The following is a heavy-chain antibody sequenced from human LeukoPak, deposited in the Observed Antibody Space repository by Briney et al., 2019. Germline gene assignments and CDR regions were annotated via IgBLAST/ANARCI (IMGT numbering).Heavy chain of an antibody. V-gene: IGHV3-73*01. CDR2: IRTKANSYAT. CDR3: VRRDERSGSYWGNAFDI. J-gene: IGHJ3*02. D-gene: IGHD1-26*01. CDR1: GFTFSGSA. Sequence: GGSLKPSCAASGFTFSGSAIHWVRQVSGKGLEWVGLIRTKANSYATAYGASVKGRFTISRDDSKNTAYLQMNSLKFDDTAVYYCVRRDERSGSYWGNAFDIWGQGTMVSVSS.